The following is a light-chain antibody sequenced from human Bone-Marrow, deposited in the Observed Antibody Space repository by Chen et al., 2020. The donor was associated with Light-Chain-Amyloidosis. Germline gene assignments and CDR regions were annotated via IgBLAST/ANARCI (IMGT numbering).Light chain of an antibody. V-gene: IGKV3-20*01. Sequence: ELVLSHSPGPLSLSPGEGANLSYRASQTISSNYLTLYQQKFGQAPRRLIYGSSSRATGIPDRFTGSGSGTDFTLTISRLEPEDFAMYYCQQYGTSPLTFGGGTKVEIK. CDR2: GSS. J-gene: IGKJ4*01. CDR1: QTISSNY. CDR3: QQYGTSPLT.